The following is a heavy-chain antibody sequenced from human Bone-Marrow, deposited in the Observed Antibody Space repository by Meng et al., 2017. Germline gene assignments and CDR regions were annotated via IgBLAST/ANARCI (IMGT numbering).Heavy chain of an antibody. V-gene: IGHV4-39*07. CDR2: IYYSGST. CDR3: ARTPQIAAAGLLIDY. D-gene: IGHD6-13*01. Sequence: SETLSLTCTVSGGSISSSSYYWGWIRQPPGKGLEWIGSIYYSGSTYYNPSLKSRVTISVDTSKNQFSLKLSSVTAADTAVYYCARTPQIAAAGLLIDYWGQGTLVTVSS. J-gene: IGHJ4*02. CDR1: GGSISSSSYY.